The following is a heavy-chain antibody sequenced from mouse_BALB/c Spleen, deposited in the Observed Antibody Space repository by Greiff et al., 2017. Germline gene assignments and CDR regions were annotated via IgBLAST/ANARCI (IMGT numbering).Heavy chain of an antibody. CDR2: IRNKANGYTT. D-gene: IGHD1-1*02. CDR3: ARDRVAFDY. V-gene: IGHV7-3*02. CDR1: GFTFTDYY. Sequence: EVMLVESGGGLVQPGGSLRLSCATSGFTFTDYYMSWVRQPPGKALEWLGFIRNKANGYTTEYSASVKGRFTISRDNSQSILYLQMNTLRAEDSATYYCARDRVAFDYWGQGTTLTVSS. J-gene: IGHJ2*01.